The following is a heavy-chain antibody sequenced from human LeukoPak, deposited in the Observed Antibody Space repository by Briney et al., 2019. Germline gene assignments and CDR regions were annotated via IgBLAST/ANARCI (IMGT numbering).Heavy chain of an antibody. CDR3: ARPSRHYYGSGSNLTPWPAGMDV. CDR1: GASMSGFF. D-gene: IGHD3-10*01. J-gene: IGHJ6*02. CDR2: IYYSGST. Sequence: SETLSLTCTVSGASMSGFFWTWIRQPPEKGLEWIGSIYYSGSTKYNPSLKSRVTMSVDTSKNQFSLQLNSATAADTAVYYCARPSRHYYGSGSNLTPWPAGMDVWGQGTTVTVSS. V-gene: IGHV4-59*01.